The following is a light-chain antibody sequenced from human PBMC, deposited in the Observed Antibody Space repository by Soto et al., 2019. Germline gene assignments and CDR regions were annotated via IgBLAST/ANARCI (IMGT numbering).Light chain of an antibody. CDR1: NSDVGGYDF. Sequence: QSALTQPASVSGSPGQSITISCIGTNSDVGGYDFVSWYQQHPGKAPKLLIYEVSNRPSGVSNRFSGSKSGNTASLTISGLQAEDEADYYCQSYDNSLSGAWVFGGGTKVTVL. CDR3: QSYDNSLSGAWV. CDR2: EVS. J-gene: IGLJ3*02. V-gene: IGLV2-14*01.